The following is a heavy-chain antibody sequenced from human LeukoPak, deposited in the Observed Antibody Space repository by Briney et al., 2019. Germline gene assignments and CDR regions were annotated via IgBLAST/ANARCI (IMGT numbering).Heavy chain of an antibody. Sequence: GGSLRLSCAASGFTFSSDGMHWVRQAPGKGLEGVAFIRYDGTKKYYAESVKGRFTISRDNSKNTLSLQINSLRADDTAVYYCAKEMTTGGQDYWGQGTLVTVSS. CDR1: GFTFSSDG. CDR3: AKEMTTGGQDY. V-gene: IGHV3-30*02. J-gene: IGHJ4*02. CDR2: IRYDGTKK. D-gene: IGHD4-11*01.